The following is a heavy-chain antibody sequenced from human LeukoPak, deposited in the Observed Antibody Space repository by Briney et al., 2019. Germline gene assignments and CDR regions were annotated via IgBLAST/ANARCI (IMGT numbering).Heavy chain of an antibody. D-gene: IGHD3-3*01. CDR3: AKDEYDDFWSGPEY. J-gene: IGHJ4*02. CDR1: GFTFSRCA. V-gene: IGHV3-23*01. CDR2: ISGSGGKT. Sequence: GGSLRLSCVVSGFTFSRCAMTWVRQAPGKGLEWVSAISGSGGKTYYADSVKGRFTISRDNSKNTLYLQMNSLKGEDMAVYYCAKDEYDDFWSGPEYWGRGTLVAVSS.